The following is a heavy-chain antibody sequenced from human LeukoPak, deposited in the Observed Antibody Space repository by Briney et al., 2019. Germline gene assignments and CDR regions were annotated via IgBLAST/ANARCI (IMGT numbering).Heavy chain of an antibody. CDR2: VWSDGNTK. J-gene: IGHJ6*02. CDR1: GFTFSQSG. Sequence: RPGGSLRLSCAASGFTFSQSGMHWVRQAPGKGLEWVAIVWSDGNTKYYGDSAKGRFTISRDNSKNTLYLQMSSLRVEDTAVYYCARDIGGPDGDGLDVWGQGTTVTVSS. V-gene: IGHV3-33*01. CDR3: ARDIGGPDGDGLDV. D-gene: IGHD3-10*01.